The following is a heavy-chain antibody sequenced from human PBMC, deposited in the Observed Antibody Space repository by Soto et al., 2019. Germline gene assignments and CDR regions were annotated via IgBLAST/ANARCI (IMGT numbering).Heavy chain of an antibody. Sequence: QVQLVQSGAEVKEPGASVNLSCKASGYTFTTYPMHWVRQAPGQRLEWMGWISGGKDNIEYSQKFQGRVTFTRDTSASTAHMELSSLRSEDTAVYYCARGVMVRGLNYYAMDVWGQGTTVTVSS. CDR1: GYTFTTYP. V-gene: IGHV1-3*01. D-gene: IGHD3-10*01. CDR2: ISGGKDNI. J-gene: IGHJ6*02. CDR3: ARGVMVRGLNYYAMDV.